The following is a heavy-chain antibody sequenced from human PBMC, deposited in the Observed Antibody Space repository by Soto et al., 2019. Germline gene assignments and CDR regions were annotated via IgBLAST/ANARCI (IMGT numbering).Heavy chain of an antibody. CDR1: GGSISSSNW. J-gene: IGHJ5*02. CDR2: IYHSGST. CDR3: ARASRGYSCYVFKRYWFDP. D-gene: IGHD5-12*01. Sequence: QVQLQESGPGLVKPSGTLSLTCAVSGGSISSSNWWSWVRQPPGKGLEWIGEIYHSGSTNYNPSLKSRVTISVDKSKNQFSLKLSAVTAADTAVYYCARASRGYSCYVFKRYWFDPWGQGTLVTVSS. V-gene: IGHV4-4*02.